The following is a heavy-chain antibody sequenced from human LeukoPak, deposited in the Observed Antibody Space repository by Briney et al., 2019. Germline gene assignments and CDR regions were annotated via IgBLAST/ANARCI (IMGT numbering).Heavy chain of an antibody. CDR3: ARADGELWFGEFAYYFDY. CDR1: GFTFSSDW. J-gene: IGHJ4*02. V-gene: IGHV3-7*01. Sequence: GGSLRLSCAASGFTFSSDWMSWVRQAPGKGLEWVANIKQDGSEKYYVDSVKGRFTISRDNAKNSLYLQMNSLRAEDTAVYYRARADGELWFGEFAYYFDYWGQGTLVTVSS. CDR2: IKQDGSEK. D-gene: IGHD3-10*01.